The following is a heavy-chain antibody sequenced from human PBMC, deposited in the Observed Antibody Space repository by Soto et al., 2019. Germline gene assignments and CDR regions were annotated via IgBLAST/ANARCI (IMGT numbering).Heavy chain of an antibody. CDR3: ARAQGSGFLVS. D-gene: IGHD3-10*01. J-gene: IGHJ4*02. CDR1: GGSISSGDYY. CDR2: IYYSGST. Sequence: SETLSLTCTVSGGSISSGDYYWSWIRQPPGKGLEWIGYIYYSGSTYYNPSLKSRVTISVDTSRNQFSLKLSSVTAADTAVYYCARAQGSGFLVSWGQGTLVTVSS. V-gene: IGHV4-30-4*01.